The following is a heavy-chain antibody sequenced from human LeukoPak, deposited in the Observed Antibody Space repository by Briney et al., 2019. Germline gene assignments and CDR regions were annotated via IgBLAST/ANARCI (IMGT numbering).Heavy chain of an antibody. J-gene: IGHJ4*02. CDR3: ARRGYSYGYGVDY. V-gene: IGHV5-51*01. Sequence: GESLKISCQGSGYSFTNYWIGWVRQMPGKGLEWMGIIYPGDSDTRYSPSFQGQVTISADKSISTAYLQWSSLKASDTAMYYCARRGYSYGYGVDYWGQGTLVTVSS. CDR1: GYSFTNYW. CDR2: IYPGDSDT. D-gene: IGHD5-18*01.